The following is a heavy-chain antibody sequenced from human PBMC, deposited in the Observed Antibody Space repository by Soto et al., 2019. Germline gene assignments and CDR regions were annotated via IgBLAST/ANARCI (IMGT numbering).Heavy chain of an antibody. CDR2: INPSGGST. D-gene: IGHD3-22*01. V-gene: IGHV1-46*01. Sequence: ASVKVSCKASGYTFTSYYMHWVRQAPGQGLEWMGIINPSGGSTSYAQKFQGRVTMTRDTSTSTVYMELSSLRSEDTAVYYCASSGYSYYSDYWGQGTLVTVSS. CDR3: ASSGYSYYSDY. CDR1: GYTFTSYY. J-gene: IGHJ4*02.